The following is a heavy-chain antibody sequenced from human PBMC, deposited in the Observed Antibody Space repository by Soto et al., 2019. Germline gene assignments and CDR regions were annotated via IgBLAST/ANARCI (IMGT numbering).Heavy chain of an antibody. CDR1: GTTFSNYA. CDR3: VRGPDYEGYFDY. V-gene: IGHV1-69*12. CDR2: IILPFGTP. D-gene: IGHD3-22*01. J-gene: IGHJ4*02. Sequence: QVRLVQSGAEVKKTGSSVKVSCKASGTTFSNYAIGWVRQAPGQGLEWMGGIILPFGTPNYAQKFQVRVTITADESMTTVFMELRGLRSEDTAVYFCVRGPDYEGYFDYWGQGTLVPVSS.